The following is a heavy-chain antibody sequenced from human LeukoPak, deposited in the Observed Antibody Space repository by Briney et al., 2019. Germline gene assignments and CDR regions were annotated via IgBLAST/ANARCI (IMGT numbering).Heavy chain of an antibody. CDR2: IDPGDSFI. CDR1: GYSFTSSW. V-gene: IGHV5-10-1*01. Sequence: HGESLKISCNGSGYSFTSSWISLVRQMPGKGLEWMGRIDPGDSFIKYNPSFQGHVTISVDKSISTAYLQWSSLRASDTAMYYLARDEGGVSSWVSHWGQGTLVTVSS. CDR3: ARDEGGVSSWVSH. D-gene: IGHD2-8*02. J-gene: IGHJ4*02.